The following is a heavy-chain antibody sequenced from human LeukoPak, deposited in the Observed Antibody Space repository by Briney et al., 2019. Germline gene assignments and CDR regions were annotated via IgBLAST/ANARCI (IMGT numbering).Heavy chain of an antibody. V-gene: IGHV4-39*01. D-gene: IGHD6-19*01. CDR3: ARLEASGWAHYHYYGMDV. CDR1: GGSISSSSYY. Sequence: SETLSLTCTVSGGSISSSSYYWGWVRQPPGKGLEWIGSIYYSGSTYYNPSLKSRVTISVDTSKNQFSLKLSSVTAADTAVYYCARLEASGWAHYHYYGMDVWGQGTTVTVSS. CDR2: IYYSGST. J-gene: IGHJ6*02.